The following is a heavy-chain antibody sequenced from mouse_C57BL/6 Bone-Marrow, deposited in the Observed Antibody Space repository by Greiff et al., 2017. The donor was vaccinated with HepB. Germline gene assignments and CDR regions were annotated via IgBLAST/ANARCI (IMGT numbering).Heavy chain of an antibody. J-gene: IGHJ2*01. CDR1: GFSLTSYG. CDR3: ARNTPSNWDLQYYFDY. D-gene: IGHD4-1*01. CDR2: IWSGGST. Sequence: QVQLQQSGPGLVQPSQSLSITCTVSGFSLTSYGVHWVRQSPGKGLEWLGVIWSGGSTDYNAAFISRLSISKDNSKSQVFFKMNSLQADDTAIYYCARNTPSNWDLQYYFDYWGQGTTLTVSS. V-gene: IGHV2-2*01.